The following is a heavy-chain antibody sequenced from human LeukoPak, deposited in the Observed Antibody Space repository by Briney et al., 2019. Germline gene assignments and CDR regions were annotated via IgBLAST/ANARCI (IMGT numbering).Heavy chain of an antibody. CDR3: ARVLRYCSGGNCYSGGLGYMDV. CDR2: ISSSGSTI. CDR1: GFTFSSYE. V-gene: IGHV3-48*03. Sequence: PGGSLRLSCAASGFTFSSYEMNWARQAPGKGLEWVSYISSSGSTIYYADSVKGRFTISRDNAKNSLFLQMNSLRAEDTAVYYCARVLRYCSGGNCYSGGLGYMDVWGKGTTVTISS. J-gene: IGHJ6*03. D-gene: IGHD2-15*01.